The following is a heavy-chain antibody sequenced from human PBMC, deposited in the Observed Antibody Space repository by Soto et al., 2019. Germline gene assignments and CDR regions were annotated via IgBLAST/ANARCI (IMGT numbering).Heavy chain of an antibody. D-gene: IGHD3-10*01. CDR1: GGSISSSSYY. J-gene: IGHJ6*02. Sequence: SETLSLTCTVSGGSISSSSYYWGWIRQPPGKGLEWIGSIYYSGSTYYNPSLKSRVTISVDTSKNQFSLKLSSVTAADTAVYYCARKSGPSYYYYGMDVWGQRTTVTVSS. CDR3: ARKSGPSYYYYGMDV. V-gene: IGHV4-39*07. CDR2: IYYSGST.